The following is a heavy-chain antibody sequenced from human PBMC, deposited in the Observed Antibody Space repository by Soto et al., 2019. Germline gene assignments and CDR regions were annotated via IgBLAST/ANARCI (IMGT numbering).Heavy chain of an antibody. CDR2: VNSDGTST. CDR3: ARGHYYYGSSHDY. D-gene: IGHD3-22*01. Sequence: EVQLVESGGGLVHPGGSLRLSCAASGFKFSSYWMHWVRQAPGKGLVWVSRVNSDGTSTIYADSVRGRFTISRDTAKSTLHLQMNSLSAEDTAVYFCARGHYYYGSSHDYWGQGTLVTVSS. CDR1: GFKFSSYW. J-gene: IGHJ4*02. V-gene: IGHV3-74*01.